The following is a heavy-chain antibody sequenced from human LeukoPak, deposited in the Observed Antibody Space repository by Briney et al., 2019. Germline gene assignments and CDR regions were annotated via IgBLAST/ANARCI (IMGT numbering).Heavy chain of an antibody. Sequence: LSETLSLTCTVSGGSFSSYYWSWIRQPPGKGLEWIGYIYFSGGTTYNPSLKSGVSISVDTTKNQFSLRVSSVTGAGTPGYYCARDKAGYNDCWGQGTPVTASS. J-gene: IGHJ4*02. V-gene: IGHV4-59*01. CDR2: IYFSGGT. D-gene: IGHD5-24*01. CDR3: ARDKAGYNDC. CDR1: GGSFSSYY.